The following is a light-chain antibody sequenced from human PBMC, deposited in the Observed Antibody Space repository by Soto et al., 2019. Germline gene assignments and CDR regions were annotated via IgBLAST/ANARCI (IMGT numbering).Light chain of an antibody. CDR2: DTS. Sequence: IQMTHCASILSHSLQPGVTITCRAIQSVSGWLAWYQQKPGNPPKLLIYDTSRLESAVPSRFSASGSGTEFTLTISGLQPDDFATYYCHQYNSYTWTFGQGTKVDNK. J-gene: IGKJ1*01. CDR1: QSVSGW. V-gene: IGKV1-5*01. CDR3: HQYNSYTWT.